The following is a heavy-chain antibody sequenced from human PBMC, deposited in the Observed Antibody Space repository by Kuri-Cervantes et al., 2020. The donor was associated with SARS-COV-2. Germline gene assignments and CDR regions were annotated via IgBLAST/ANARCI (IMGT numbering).Heavy chain of an antibody. CDR2: IYYSGST. CDR1: GDSISSSAYY. J-gene: IGHJ3*02. V-gene: IGHV4-61*08. Sequence: SETLSLTCTVSGDSISSSAYYWSWIRQPPGKGLEWIGYIYYSGSTNYNPSLKSRVTISVDTSKNQFSLKLSSVTAADTAVYYCAREEQQLVLVGAFDIWGQGTMVTVSS. CDR3: AREEQQLVLVGAFDI. D-gene: IGHD6-13*01.